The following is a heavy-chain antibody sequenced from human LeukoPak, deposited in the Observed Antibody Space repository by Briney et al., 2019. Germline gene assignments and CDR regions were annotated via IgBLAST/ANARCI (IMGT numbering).Heavy chain of an antibody. V-gene: IGHV3-13*01. Sequence: GGSLRLSCTASGFTLGSHDMHWVRQIPGQGLEWVAAVSSGFHAFFADSVQGRFTASREDARNSLYLQMNSLRAGDTAVYYCVREARGYHYTYFDYWGQGTLVTVSS. CDR2: VSSGFHA. CDR1: GFTLGSHD. D-gene: IGHD5-18*01. CDR3: VREARGYHYTYFDY. J-gene: IGHJ4*02.